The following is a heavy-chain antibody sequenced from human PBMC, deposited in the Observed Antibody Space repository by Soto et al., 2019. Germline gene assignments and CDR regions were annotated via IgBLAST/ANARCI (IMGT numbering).Heavy chain of an antibody. CDR3: AKDPGWRIAVAGTFDY. D-gene: IGHD6-19*01. CDR1: GFTFSSYA. V-gene: IGHV3-23*01. Sequence: GGSLRLSCAASGFTFSSYAMSWVRQAPGKGLEWVSAISGSGGSTYYADSVKGRFTISRDNSKNTLYLQMNSLRAEDTAVYYCAKDPGWRIAVAGTFDYWGQGTLVTVSS. CDR2: ISGSGGST. J-gene: IGHJ4*02.